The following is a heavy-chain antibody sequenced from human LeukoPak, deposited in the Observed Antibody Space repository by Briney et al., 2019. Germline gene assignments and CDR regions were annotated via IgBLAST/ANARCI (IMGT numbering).Heavy chain of an antibody. J-gene: IGHJ4*02. Sequence: SETLSLTCAVYGGSFSGYYWSWIRQPPGKGLEWIGEINHSGSTNYNPSLKSRVTMSVDTSKNQFSLKLSSVTAADTAVYYCARDQEAVAGFDYWGQGTLVTVSS. CDR2: INHSGST. V-gene: IGHV4-34*01. CDR1: GGSFSGYY. CDR3: ARDQEAVAGFDY. D-gene: IGHD6-19*01.